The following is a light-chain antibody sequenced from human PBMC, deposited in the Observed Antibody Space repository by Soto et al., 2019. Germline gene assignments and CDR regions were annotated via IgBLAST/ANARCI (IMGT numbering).Light chain of an antibody. J-gene: IGLJ2*01. CDR1: SSDVGSYNL. CDR2: EGS. V-gene: IGLV2-23*03. CDR3: CSYVGSSTFVV. Sequence: QSVLTQPASVSGSPGQSITISCTGTSSDVGSYNLVSWYQQNPGKAPKLMIYEGSKRPSGVSNRFSGSKSGNTASLTISGLQAEDEADYYCCSYVGSSTFVVFGGGTKLTVL.